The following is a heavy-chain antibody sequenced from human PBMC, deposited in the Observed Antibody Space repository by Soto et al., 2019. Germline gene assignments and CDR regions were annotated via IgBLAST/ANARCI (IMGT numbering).Heavy chain of an antibody. V-gene: IGHV1-18*01. CDR2: ISAYNGNT. Sequence: ASVKVSCKASGYTFTSYGISWVRQAPGQGLEWMGWISAYNGNTNYAQKLQGRVTMTTDTSTSTAYMELRSLRSDDTAVHYCARVHYYDSSGSEGAFDIWGQGTMVTVSS. CDR3: ARVHYYDSSGSEGAFDI. D-gene: IGHD3-22*01. J-gene: IGHJ3*02. CDR1: GYTFTSYG.